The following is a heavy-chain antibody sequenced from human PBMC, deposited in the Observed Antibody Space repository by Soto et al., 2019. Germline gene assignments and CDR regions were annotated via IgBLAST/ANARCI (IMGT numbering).Heavy chain of an antibody. Sequence: QVQLQQWGAGLLKPSETLSLTCAVDSGAFSPYYCSWTRQPPAKGLEWIGEIHPSGAPAYNPSLIHLVTLSLDPSTTQLSLKLTSVSVADTAGYFCSIGRDPHTGGRTWGQANRVSFPS. CDR3: SIGRDPHTGGRT. D-gene: IGHD3-16*01. CDR2: IHPSGAP. V-gene: IGHV4-34*02. J-gene: IGHJ5*02. CDR1: SGAFSPYY.